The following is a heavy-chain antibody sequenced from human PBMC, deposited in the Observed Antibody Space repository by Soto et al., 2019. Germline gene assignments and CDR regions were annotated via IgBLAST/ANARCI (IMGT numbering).Heavy chain of an antibody. CDR3: ASMGRGDYSYYYHYGMAV. V-gene: IGHV3-21*01. J-gene: IGHJ6*02. Sequence: PGGSLRLSCAASGFTFSSYSMNWVRQAPGKGLEWVSSISSSNNYMYYADSVKGRFTISRDNAKNSLFLQMNSLRAEDTAVYYCASMGRGDYSYYYHYGMAVWDQGTTVTVSS. D-gene: IGHD4-17*01. CDR2: ISSSNNYM. CDR1: GFTFSSYS.